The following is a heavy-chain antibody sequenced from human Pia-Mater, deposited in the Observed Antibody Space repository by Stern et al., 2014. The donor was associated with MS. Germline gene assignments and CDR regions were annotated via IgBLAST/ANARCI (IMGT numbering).Heavy chain of an antibody. CDR1: GFSLSTSGAG. D-gene: IGHD6-6*01. J-gene: IGHJ5*02. Sequence: QVTLKESGPTLVKPTQTLTLTCTFSGFSLSTSGAGVTWIRQPPGKARGCLPVIYWDDEKRYSPSLKTRLTITRDTSKSQVVLTMTSMDPVDTATYYCAHLFSDASSSWFDPWGQGTLVTVSS. CDR2: IYWDDEK. CDR3: AHLFSDASSSWFDP. V-gene: IGHV2-5*02.